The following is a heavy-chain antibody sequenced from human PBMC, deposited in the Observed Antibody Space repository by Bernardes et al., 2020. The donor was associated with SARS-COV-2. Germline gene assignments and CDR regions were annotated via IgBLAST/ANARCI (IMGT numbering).Heavy chain of an antibody. J-gene: IGHJ6*02. CDR3: AREYPPQYYYDSSGYWVGGMDV. V-gene: IGHV4-4*07. CDR2: IYTSGST. Sequence: SETLSLTRTVSGGSISSYYWSWIRQPAGKGLEWIGRIYTSGSTNYNPSLKSRVTMSVDTSKNQFSLKLSSVTAADTAVYYCAREYPPQYYYDSSGYWVGGMDVWGQGTTVTVSS. CDR1: GGSISSYY. D-gene: IGHD3-22*01.